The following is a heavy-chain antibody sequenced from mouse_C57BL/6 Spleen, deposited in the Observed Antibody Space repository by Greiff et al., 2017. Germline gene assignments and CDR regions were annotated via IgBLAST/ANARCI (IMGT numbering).Heavy chain of an antibody. V-gene: IGHV5-16*01. J-gene: IGHJ4*01. CDR1: GFTFSDYY. D-gene: IGHD1-1*01. CDR3: ARWYYYGSSYVDYAMDY. CDR2: INYDGSST. Sequence: EVQLVESEGGLVQPGSSMKLSCTASGFTFSDYYMAWVRQVPEKGLDWVANINYDGSSTYYLDSLKSRFIISRDNAKNILYLQMISLKSEDTATYYCARWYYYGSSYVDYAMDYWGQGTSVTVSA.